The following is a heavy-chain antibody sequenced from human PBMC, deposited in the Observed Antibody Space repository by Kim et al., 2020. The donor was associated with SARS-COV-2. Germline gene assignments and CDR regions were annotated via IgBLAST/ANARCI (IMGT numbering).Heavy chain of an antibody. Sequence: VDSVKGRFTISRDNAKNSLYLQMNSLRAEDTAVYYCARVPAPYGSTWVDYWGQGTLVTVSS. D-gene: IGHD6-19*01. CDR3: ARVPAPYGSTWVDY. V-gene: IGHV3-7*01. J-gene: IGHJ4*02.